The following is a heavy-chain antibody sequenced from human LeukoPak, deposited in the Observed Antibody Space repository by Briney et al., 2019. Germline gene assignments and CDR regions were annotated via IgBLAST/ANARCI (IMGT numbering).Heavy chain of an antibody. CDR3: AKRYCSSTSCRIGGVTAQDY. D-gene: IGHD2-2*01. CDR1: GFTFSSYA. J-gene: IGHJ4*02. Sequence: PGGSLRLSCAASGFTFSSYAMSWVRQAPGKGLEWVSAISGSGGSTYYADSVKGRFTISRDNSKNTLYLQMNSLRAGDTAVYYCAKRYCSSTSCRIGGVTAQDYWGQGTLVTVSS. CDR2: ISGSGGST. V-gene: IGHV3-23*01.